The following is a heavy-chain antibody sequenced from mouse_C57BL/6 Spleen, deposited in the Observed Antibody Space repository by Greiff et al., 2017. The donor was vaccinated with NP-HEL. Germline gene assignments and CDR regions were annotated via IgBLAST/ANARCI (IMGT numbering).Heavy chain of an antibody. CDR1: GYTFTSYW. J-gene: IGHJ4*01. Sequence: LEKAGAELVKPGASVKVSCKASGYTFTSYWMHWVKQRPGQGLEWIGRIHPSDSDNNYNQQFKGKATLTVDKSSSTAYMQLSSLTSEDSAVYYCAVRATVVAPHAMDYWGQGTTVTVSS. CDR3: AVRATVVAPHAMDY. CDR2: IHPSDSDN. V-gene: IGHV1-74*01. D-gene: IGHD1-1*01.